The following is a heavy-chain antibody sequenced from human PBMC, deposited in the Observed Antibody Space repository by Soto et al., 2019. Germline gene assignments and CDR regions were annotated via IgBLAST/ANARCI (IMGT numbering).Heavy chain of an antibody. CDR3: ARATKVSGSSQTHPDF. CDR1: SGCFSGYY. V-gene: IGHV4-34*01. D-gene: IGHD6-6*01. J-gene: IGHJ4*02. Sequence: PSETLSLTCSIYSGCFSGYYLSWSRQPPGKGLEWIVEVSQSGNTNYSPSPKSRVSISIYTSKKQFSLNMASVSAADTAVYYCARATKVSGSSQTHPDFWGQGTLVTVS. CDR2: VSQSGNT.